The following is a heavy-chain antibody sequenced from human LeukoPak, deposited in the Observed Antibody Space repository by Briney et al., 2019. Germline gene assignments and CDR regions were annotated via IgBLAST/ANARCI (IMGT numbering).Heavy chain of an antibody. CDR2: INHSGST. Sequence: SETLSLTCAVYGGSFSGYYWSWIRQPPGKGLEWIGEINHSGSTNYNPSLKSRVTISVDTSKNQFSLKLSSVTAADTAVYYCARDGYYYGSGSLRMDVWGKGTTVTISS. J-gene: IGHJ6*03. D-gene: IGHD3-10*01. V-gene: IGHV4-34*01. CDR1: GGSFSGYY. CDR3: ARDGYYYGSGSLRMDV.